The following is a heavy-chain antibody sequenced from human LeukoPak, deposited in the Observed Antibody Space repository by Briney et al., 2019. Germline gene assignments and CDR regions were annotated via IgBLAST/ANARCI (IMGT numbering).Heavy chain of an antibody. J-gene: IGHJ6*03. CDR1: GGSISSGGYY. CDR3: ARALGYQLLLNYYMDV. Sequence: PSETLSLTCTVSGGSISSGGYYWSWIRQPPGKGLEWIGYIYHSGSTYYNPSLKSRVTISVDRSKNQFSLKLSSVTAADTAVYYCARALGYQLLLNYYMDVWGKGTTVTVSS. V-gene: IGHV4-30-2*01. D-gene: IGHD2-2*01. CDR2: IYHSGST.